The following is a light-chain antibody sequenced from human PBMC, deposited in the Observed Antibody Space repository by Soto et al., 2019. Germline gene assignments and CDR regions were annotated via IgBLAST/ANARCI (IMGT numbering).Light chain of an antibody. V-gene: IGKV1-5*03. J-gene: IGKJ1*01. CDR2: KAS. CDR3: QHYNSYSEA. CDR1: QTISSL. Sequence: DIQSAQSPSPLSGSVGDRVTITCRASQTISSLLAWYQQKPGKAPKLLIYKASTLKSGVPSRFSGSGSGTEFTLTISSLQPDDFATYYCQHYNSYSEAFGQGTKVDIK.